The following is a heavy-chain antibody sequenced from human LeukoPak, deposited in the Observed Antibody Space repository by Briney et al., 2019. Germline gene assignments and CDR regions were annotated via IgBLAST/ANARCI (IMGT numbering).Heavy chain of an antibody. D-gene: IGHD6-19*01. CDR3: ARRGSGWFDY. CDR2: IYHSGST. V-gene: IGHV4-38-2*02. Sequence: SETLSLTCTVSGYSISSGYYWGWIRQPPGKGLEWIGSIYHSGSTYYNPSLKSRVTISVDTSKNQFSLKLSSVTVADTAVYYCARRGSGWFDYWGQGTLVTVSS. CDR1: GYSISSGYY. J-gene: IGHJ4*02.